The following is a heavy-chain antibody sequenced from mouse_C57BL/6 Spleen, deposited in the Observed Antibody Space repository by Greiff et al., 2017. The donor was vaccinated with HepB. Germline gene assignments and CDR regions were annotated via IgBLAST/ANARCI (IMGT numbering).Heavy chain of an antibody. D-gene: IGHD4-1*01. Sequence: DVKLQESGPGLVKPSQTVFLTCTVTGISITTGNYRWSWIRQFPGNKLEWIGYIYYSGTITYNPSLTSRTTITRDTPKNQFFLEMNSLTAEDTATYYCARDETLGRGFAYWGQGTLVTVSA. V-gene: IGHV3-5*01. J-gene: IGHJ3*01. CDR1: GISITTGNYR. CDR2: IYYSGTI. CDR3: ARDETLGRGFAY.